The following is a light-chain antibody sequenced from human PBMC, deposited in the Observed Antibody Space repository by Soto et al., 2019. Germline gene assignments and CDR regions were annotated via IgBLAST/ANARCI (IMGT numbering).Light chain of an antibody. Sequence: EIVLTHSPGTLSLSPGERATLSCRASQSVRSNYLAWYQQKPGQAPRLLIYGASSRATGIPDRFSGTGSGTDFTLTISRLEPVDFAVYYCQQYGGSPYTFGQGTKLEIK. CDR2: GAS. CDR3: QQYGGSPYT. J-gene: IGKJ2*01. V-gene: IGKV3-20*01. CDR1: QSVRSNY.